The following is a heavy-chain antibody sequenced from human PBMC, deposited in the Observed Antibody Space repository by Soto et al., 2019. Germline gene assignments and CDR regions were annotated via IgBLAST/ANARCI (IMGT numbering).Heavy chain of an antibody. V-gene: IGHV3-48*02. CDR1: GFTFSSYS. CDR2: ISSSSSTI. Sequence: GGSLRLSCAASGFTFSSYSMNWVRQAPGKGLEWVSYISSSSSTIYYADSVKGRFTISRDNAKNSLYLQMNSLRDEDTAVYYCARDVAARFGPLSGYYGMDVWGQGTTVTVSS. D-gene: IGHD6-6*01. CDR3: ARDVAARFGPLSGYYGMDV. J-gene: IGHJ6*02.